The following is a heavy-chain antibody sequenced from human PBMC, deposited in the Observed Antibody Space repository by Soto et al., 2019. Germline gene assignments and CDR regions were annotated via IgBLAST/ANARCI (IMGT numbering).Heavy chain of an antibody. CDR1: GGTFSSYA. D-gene: IGHD3-22*01. J-gene: IGHJ5*02. CDR3: ARARPPKHYDSRRVRWFYP. V-gene: IGHV1-69*01. Sequence: QVQLVQSGAEVKKPGSSVKVSCKASGGTFSSYAISWVRQAPGQGLEWMGGIIPIFGTANYAQKFQGRVTITADESTSTAYMELRSLRSEDTAVYYCARARPPKHYDSRRVRWFYPWGQGTLVTVS. CDR2: IIPIFGTA.